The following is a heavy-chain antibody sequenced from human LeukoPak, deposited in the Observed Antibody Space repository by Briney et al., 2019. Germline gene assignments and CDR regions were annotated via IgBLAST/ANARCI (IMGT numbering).Heavy chain of an antibody. V-gene: IGHV5-51*01. CDR3: ARRSSGTAFESFDY. J-gene: IGHJ4*02. CDR2: IYSGDSDT. CDR1: GYSFTNYW. Sequence: GESLKISCKASGYSFTNYWIGWVRQMPGKGLEWMGIIYSGDSDTRYSPSFQGQVTLSADKSISTAYLQWSSLMASDTAMYYCARRSSGTAFESFDYWGQGTLATVSS. D-gene: IGHD3-10*01.